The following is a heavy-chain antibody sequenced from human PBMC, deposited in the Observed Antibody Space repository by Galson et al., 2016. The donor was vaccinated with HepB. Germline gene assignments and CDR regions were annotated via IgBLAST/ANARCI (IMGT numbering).Heavy chain of an antibody. CDR3: AREPVRLDDLLTGPPKNPDY. Sequence: SLRLSCAASGFTFSRYEMNWVRQAPRKGLEWVSYISSSGTTIYYADSLKGRFTISRDNAKNSLYLQMNSLRAEDTAVYYCAREPVRLDDLLTGPPKNPDYWGQGTLVTVSS. V-gene: IGHV3-48*03. D-gene: IGHD3-9*01. J-gene: IGHJ4*02. CDR2: ISSSGTTI. CDR1: GFTFSRYE.